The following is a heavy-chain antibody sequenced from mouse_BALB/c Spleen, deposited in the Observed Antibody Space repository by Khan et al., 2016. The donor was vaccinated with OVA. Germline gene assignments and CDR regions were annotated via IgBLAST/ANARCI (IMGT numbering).Heavy chain of an antibody. CDR3: ARAGYGSFAC. D-gene: IGHD1-2*01. Sequence: VQLQQSGPELVKPGASVKISCKASGYTFTDYNMDWVRQSQGESIEWIGYIIPNTGGTGYNPKLKTQVTLTVDSSSSPAYMQLRNLTSDDSAVYFCARAGYGSFACWGQGTLVTVSA. CDR1: GYTFTDYN. V-gene: IGHV1S29*02. J-gene: IGHJ3*01. CDR2: IIPNTGGT.